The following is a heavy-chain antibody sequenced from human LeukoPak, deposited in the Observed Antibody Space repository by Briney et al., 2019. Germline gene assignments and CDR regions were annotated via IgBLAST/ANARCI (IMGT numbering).Heavy chain of an antibody. CDR2: INHSGRT. D-gene: IGHD5-18*01. Sequence: SETLSLTCAVYGGSFSGYYWSWIRQPAGKGPEWIGEINHSGRTNCNPSLKSRVTISVDTSKNQFSLKLSSVTAADTAVYYCARGGIQLWFGRRPYFEYWGQGTLVTVSS. J-gene: IGHJ4*02. V-gene: IGHV4-34*01. CDR1: GGSFSGYY. CDR3: ARGGIQLWFGRRPYFEY.